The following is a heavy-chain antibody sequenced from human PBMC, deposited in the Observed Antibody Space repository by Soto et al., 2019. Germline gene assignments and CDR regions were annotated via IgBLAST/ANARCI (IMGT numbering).Heavy chain of an antibody. Sequence: ASVKVSCKASGYTFTSYYIHWVRQAPVQGLEWMGIINPRGGTTTYAQKFQGRLTMTGDTSTSTVYMELSSLTSEDTAMYHCASSPAYGSSWYGIPPDLSHGMDVWGQGTTVTVSS. CDR2: INPRGGTT. D-gene: IGHD6-13*01. J-gene: IGHJ6*02. CDR1: GYTFTSYY. V-gene: IGHV1-46*01. CDR3: ASSPAYGSSWYGIPPDLSHGMDV.